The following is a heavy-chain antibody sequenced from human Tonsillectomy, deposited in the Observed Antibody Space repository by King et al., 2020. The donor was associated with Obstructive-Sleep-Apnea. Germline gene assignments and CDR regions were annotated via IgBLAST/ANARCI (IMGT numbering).Heavy chain of an antibody. CDR1: GFTFSSYA. V-gene: IGHV3-23*04. CDR3: AKAVYYYDSTFDY. CDR2: ISGMGVST. J-gene: IGHJ4*02. D-gene: IGHD3-22*01. Sequence: VQLVESGGGLVQPGGSLRLSCAASGFTFSSYAMSWVRQAPGKGLEWVSAISGMGVSTYYADSVKGRFTISSDNAKTTRYLQMNSLRAEDTAVYYCAKAVYYYDSTFDYWGQGTLVTVSS.